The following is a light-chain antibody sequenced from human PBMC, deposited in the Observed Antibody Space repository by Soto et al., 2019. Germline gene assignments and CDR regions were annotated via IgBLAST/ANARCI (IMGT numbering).Light chain of an antibody. Sequence: EIVMTQSPATLSVSPGERATLSCRASQSVSSNLAWYQQKPGQAPMLLIYGASTRATGIPARFSGSGSGTEFTFTISSLQSEDFAVYYCQQYNNWPLYTFGQGTKLEIK. J-gene: IGKJ2*01. CDR2: GAS. V-gene: IGKV3-15*01. CDR1: QSVSSN. CDR3: QQYNNWPLYT.